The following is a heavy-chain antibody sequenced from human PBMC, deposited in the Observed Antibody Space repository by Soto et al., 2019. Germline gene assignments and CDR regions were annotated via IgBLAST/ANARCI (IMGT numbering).Heavy chain of an antibody. Sequence: NLSLPCTVSGGSISSGGYYWTWIRQHPGEGLEWIGYIYYSGSTYYNPSLKSRVTISVDTSKNQFSLKLSSVTAADAAVYYCARVGVERAYYDIFNWFDPWGQGTLVTVSS. J-gene: IGHJ5*02. D-gene: IGHD3-9*01. V-gene: IGHV4-31*03. CDR1: GGSISSGGYY. CDR3: ARVGVERAYYDIFNWFDP. CDR2: IYYSGST.